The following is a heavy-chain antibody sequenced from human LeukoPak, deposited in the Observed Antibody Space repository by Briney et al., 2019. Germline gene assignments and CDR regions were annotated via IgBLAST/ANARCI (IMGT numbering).Heavy chain of an antibody. J-gene: IGHJ5*02. V-gene: IGHV4-38-2*02. CDR1: GYSTSSGYY. Sequence: SETLSLTCTVSGYSTSSGYYWGWIRQPPGKGLEWIGSIYHSGSTYYNPSLKSRVTISVDTTKNQFSLKLSSVTAADTAVYYCARGILRYFDWRNWFDPWGQGTLVTVSS. CDR2: IYHSGST. CDR3: ARGILRYFDWRNWFDP. D-gene: IGHD3-9*01.